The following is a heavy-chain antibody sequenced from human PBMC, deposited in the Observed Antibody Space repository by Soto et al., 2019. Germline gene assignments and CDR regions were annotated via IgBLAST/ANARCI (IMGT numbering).Heavy chain of an antibody. D-gene: IGHD1-7*01. Sequence: EVQLVESGGGLVKPGGSLRLSCAASGFTFSSYSMNWVRQAPGKGLEWVSSISSSSSYIYYADSVKGRFTISRDNAKNSLSLQMNSLRAEDTAVYYCARTGTTLYYGMYVWGQGTTVTVSS. V-gene: IGHV3-21*01. CDR2: ISSSSSYI. J-gene: IGHJ6*02. CDR3: ARTGTTLYYGMYV. CDR1: GFTFSSYS.